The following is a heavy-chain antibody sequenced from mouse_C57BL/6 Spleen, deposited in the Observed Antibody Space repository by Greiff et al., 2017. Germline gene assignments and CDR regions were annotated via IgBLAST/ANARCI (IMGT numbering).Heavy chain of an antibody. D-gene: IGHD1-1*01. V-gene: IGHV1-52*01. CDR3: ARVRGITTPYFDY. J-gene: IGHJ2*01. CDR1: GYTFTSYW. Sequence: QVQLQQPGAELVRPGSSVKLSCKASGYTFTSYWMHWVKQRPIQGLEWIGNIDPSDSETNYNQKFKDKATLTVDKSSSTAYMQLSSLTSEDSAVYYCARVRGITTPYFDYWGQGTTLTVSS. CDR2: IDPSDSET.